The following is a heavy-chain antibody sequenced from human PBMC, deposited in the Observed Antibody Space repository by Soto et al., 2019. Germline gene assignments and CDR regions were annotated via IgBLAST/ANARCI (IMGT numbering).Heavy chain of an antibody. V-gene: IGHV1-46*03. CDR1: GYTKTGYY. J-gene: IGHJ6*03. CDR2: INPSGGST. D-gene: IGHD3-10*01. Sequence: VLVKLSWKASGYTKTGYYMDRVRLAPGQGHEWMGIINPSGGSTSYAQKFQGRVTMTRDTSTSTVYMELSSLRSEDTAVYYCARSYGSGSYRYYYYYMEVWGKGTTVTV. CDR3: ARSYGSGSYRYYYYYMEV.